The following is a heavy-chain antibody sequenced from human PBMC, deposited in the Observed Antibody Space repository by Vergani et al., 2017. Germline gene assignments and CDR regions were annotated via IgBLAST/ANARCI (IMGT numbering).Heavy chain of an antibody. CDR2: IYTSGST. J-gene: IGHJ4*02. CDR1: GGSISSGSYY. D-gene: IGHD3-3*01. CDR3: AGGPDYDFWSGYYFDY. Sequence: QVQLQESGPGLVKPSQTLSLTCTVSGGSISSGSYYWSWIRQPAGKGLEWIGRIYTSGSTNYNPSLKSRVTISVDTSKNQFSLKLSSVTAADTAVYYCAGGPDYDFWSGYYFDYWGQGTLVTVSS. V-gene: IGHV4-61*02.